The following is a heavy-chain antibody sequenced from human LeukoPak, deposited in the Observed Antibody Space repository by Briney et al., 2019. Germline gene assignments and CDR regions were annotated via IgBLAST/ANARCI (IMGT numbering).Heavy chain of an antibody. CDR3: ARDQTGSSWYLHYYYYMDV. J-gene: IGHJ6*03. D-gene: IGHD6-13*01. Sequence: PGMFLRLSCAASGFTFSSYSMNWVRQAPGKGLEWVSSISSSSSYIYYADSVKGRFTISRDNAKNSLYLQMHSLRAEDTAVYSCARDQTGSSWYLHYYYYMDVWGKGTTVTVSS. CDR2: ISSSSSYI. V-gene: IGHV3-21*01. CDR1: GFTFSSYS.